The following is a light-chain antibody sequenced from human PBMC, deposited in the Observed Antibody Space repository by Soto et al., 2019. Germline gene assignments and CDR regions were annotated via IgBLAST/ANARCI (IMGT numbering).Light chain of an antibody. Sequence: DIQMTQSPSSLSASVGDTVTITCRASQDISKALAWFQQKPGKAPKSLIYGASTLQSGVPSRFSGSGSGTEFTLTITSLLPEDFATYYYQHYKSYPITFGQGTRLEIK. CDR1: QDISKA. CDR3: QHYKSYPIT. J-gene: IGKJ5*01. CDR2: GAS. V-gene: IGKV1-16*01.